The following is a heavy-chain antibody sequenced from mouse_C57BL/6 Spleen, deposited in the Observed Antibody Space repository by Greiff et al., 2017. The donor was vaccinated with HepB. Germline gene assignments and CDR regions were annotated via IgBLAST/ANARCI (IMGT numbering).Heavy chain of an antibody. J-gene: IGHJ4*01. CDR1: GYTFTSYW. V-gene: IGHV1-53*01. CDR3: ARYSRGSSPYYAMDY. Sequence: VQLQQPGTELVKPGASVKLSCKASGYTFTSYWMHWVKQRPGQGLEWIGNINPSNGGTNYNEKFKSKATLTVDKSSSTAYMQLSSLTSKDSAVYYCARYSRGSSPYYAMDYWGQGTSVTVSS. CDR2: INPSNGGT. D-gene: IGHD1-1*01.